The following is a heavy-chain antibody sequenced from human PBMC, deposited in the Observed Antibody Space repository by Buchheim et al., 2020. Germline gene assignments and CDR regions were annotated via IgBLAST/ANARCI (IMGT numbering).Heavy chain of an antibody. Sequence: EVQLVESGGGLVQPGGSLRLSCAASGFTFSSYGMNWVRQAPGKGLEWVSYISSSGSTIYYADSVKGRFTISSDNAQNSLYLQMNSLRAEDTAVYYCAGELAAADHPSDYWGQGTL. V-gene: IGHV3-48*03. CDR2: ISSSGSTI. J-gene: IGHJ4*02. D-gene: IGHD6-13*01. CDR3: AGELAAADHPSDY. CDR1: GFTFSSYG.